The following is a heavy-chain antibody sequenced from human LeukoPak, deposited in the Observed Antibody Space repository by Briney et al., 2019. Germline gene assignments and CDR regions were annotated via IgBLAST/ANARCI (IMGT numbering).Heavy chain of an antibody. Sequence: SETLSLTCTVSGDSISSSTYYWGWIRQPPGKVLEWIGSIHNAGSTYYNPSLKSRVSISVDTSKAHFSLKLRSATAADTAVYYCARHGGISGVGPTEDYWGQGTLVTVSS. J-gene: IGHJ4*02. CDR1: GDSISSSTYY. CDR2: IHNAGST. CDR3: ARHGGISGVGPTEDY. D-gene: IGHD1-26*01. V-gene: IGHV4-39*01.